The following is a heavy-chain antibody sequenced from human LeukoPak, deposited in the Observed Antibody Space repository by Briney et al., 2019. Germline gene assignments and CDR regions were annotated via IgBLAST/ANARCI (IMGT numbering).Heavy chain of an antibody. D-gene: IGHD2-2*01. CDR3: AKDLVVVPAAYQLNWFDP. CDR2: ISGDGGST. CDR1: GFTFDDYA. Sequence: GGSLRLSCAASGFTFDDYAMHWVRQAPGKGLEWVSLISGDGGSTYYADSVKGRFTISRDNSKNTLYLQMNSLRAEDTAVYYCAKDLVVVPAAYQLNWFDPWGQGTLVTVSS. V-gene: IGHV3-43*02. J-gene: IGHJ5*02.